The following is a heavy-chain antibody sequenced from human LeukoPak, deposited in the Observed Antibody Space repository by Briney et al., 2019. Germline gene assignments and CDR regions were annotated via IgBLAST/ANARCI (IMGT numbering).Heavy chain of an antibody. Sequence: KPSETLSPTSTVSGGSITNNYFGRTRQPPGKGLECIGYIHASGRTGYNPSLKSRVSMSVDTSKNQFSLGLSSVTAADTAIYYCARHTRYGDYIPYDIWGQGTMVTVSS. CDR3: ARHTRYGDYIPYDI. V-gene: IGHV4-4*09. D-gene: IGHD4-17*01. J-gene: IGHJ3*02. CDR2: IHASGRT. CDR1: GGSITNNY.